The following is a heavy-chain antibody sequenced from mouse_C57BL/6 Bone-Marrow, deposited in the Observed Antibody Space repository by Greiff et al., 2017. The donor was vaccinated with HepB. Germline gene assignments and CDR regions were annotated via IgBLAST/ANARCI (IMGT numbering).Heavy chain of an antibody. CDR3: ARHAIYYDYGSYFDY. D-gene: IGHD2-4*01. CDR1: GFTFSSYG. V-gene: IGHV5-6*01. J-gene: IGHJ2*01. CDR2: ISSGGSYT. Sequence: EVQGVESGGDLVKPGGSLKLSCAASGFTFSSYGMSWVRQTPDKRLEWVATISSGGSYTYYPDRVKGRFTISRENAKNTLYLQMSSLKSEDTAMYYCARHAIYYDYGSYFDYWGQGTTLTVSS.